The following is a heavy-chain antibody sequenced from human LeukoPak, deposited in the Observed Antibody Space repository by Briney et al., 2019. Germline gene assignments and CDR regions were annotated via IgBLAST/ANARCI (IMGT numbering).Heavy chain of an antibody. CDR3: ARDSGYDSGAFDI. D-gene: IGHD5-12*01. CDR1: GGSISSYY. V-gene: IGHV4-59*01. Sequence: TSETLSLTCTVSGGSISSYYWSWIRQPPGKGLEWTGYIYYSGSTNYNPSLKSRVTISVDTSKNQFSLKLSSVTAADTAVYYCARDSGYDSGAFDIWGQGTMVTVSS. CDR2: IYYSGST. J-gene: IGHJ3*02.